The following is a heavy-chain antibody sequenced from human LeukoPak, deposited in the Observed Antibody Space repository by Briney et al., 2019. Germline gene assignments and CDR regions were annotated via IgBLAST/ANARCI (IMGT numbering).Heavy chain of an antibody. J-gene: IGHJ4*02. V-gene: IGHV5-10-1*01. CDR2: IDPSDSYT. Sequence: NHGESLKFSCKGSGYSFTSYWISWVRQMPGKGLEWMGRIDPSDSYTNYSPSFQGHVTISADKSISTAYLQWSSLKASDTAIYYCARHSTSPSGTYALDYWGQGTLVAASS. D-gene: IGHD1-7*01. CDR3: ARHSTSPSGTYALDY. CDR1: GYSFTSYW.